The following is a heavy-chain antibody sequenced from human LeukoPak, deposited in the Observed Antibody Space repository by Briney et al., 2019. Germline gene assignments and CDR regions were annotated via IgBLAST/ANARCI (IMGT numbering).Heavy chain of an antibody. CDR2: IYTSGST. CDR1: GGSISSGSYY. J-gene: IGHJ4*02. Sequence: SETLSLTCTVSGGSISSGSYYWSWIRQPAGKGLEWIGHIYTSGSTNYNPSLKSRVTISVDTSKNQFSLRLSSVTAADTAVYYCARAPGIVGATTSYYFDYWGQGTLVTVSS. D-gene: IGHD1-26*01. CDR3: ARAPGIVGATTSYYFDY. V-gene: IGHV4-61*09.